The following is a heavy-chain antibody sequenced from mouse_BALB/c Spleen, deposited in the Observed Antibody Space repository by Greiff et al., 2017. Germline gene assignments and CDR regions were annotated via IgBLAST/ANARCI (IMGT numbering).Heavy chain of an antibody. J-gene: IGHJ3*01. V-gene: IGHV3-6*02. Sequence: EVQLQQSGPGLVKPSQSLSLTCSVTGYSITSGYYWNWIRQFPGNQLEWMGYISYDGSNNYNPSLKNRISITRDTSKNQCFLKLNSVTTEDTATYYCARSYDGYYPWFAYWGQGTLVTVSA. CDR2: ISYDGSN. CDR1: GYSITSGYY. CDR3: ARSYDGYYPWFAY. D-gene: IGHD2-3*01.